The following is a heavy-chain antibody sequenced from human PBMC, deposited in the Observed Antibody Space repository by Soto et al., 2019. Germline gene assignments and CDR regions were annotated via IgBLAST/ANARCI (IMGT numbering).Heavy chain of an antibody. D-gene: IGHD6-19*01. CDR1: GGSISSGGYY. V-gene: IGHV4-31*03. Sequence: QVQLQESGPGLVKPSQTLSLTCTVSGGSISSGGYYWSWIRQHPGKGLEWIGYIYYSGSTYYNPSLELRVIVAVDMSKNQFSLKLSSVTAADTGLFYRARGLAQFWFDPWGQGTRVTVS. J-gene: IGHJ5*02. CDR3: ARGLAQFWFDP. CDR2: IYYSGST.